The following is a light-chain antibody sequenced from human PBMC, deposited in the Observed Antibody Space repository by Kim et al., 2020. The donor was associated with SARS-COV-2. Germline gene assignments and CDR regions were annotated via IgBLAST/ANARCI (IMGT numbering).Light chain of an antibody. CDR1: CRPVADGHY. CDR2: VTR. J-gene: IGLJ3*02. V-gene: IGLV7-46*01. CDR3: LLSHNGGRV. Sequence: PGWKVTHTAGSTCRPVADGHYSYWFQQKPGQAPRTLLNVTRNRNSWTPARFSGSLLGDKAALTLSGAKPEDEADYYCLLSHNGGRVFGGGTQRTVL.